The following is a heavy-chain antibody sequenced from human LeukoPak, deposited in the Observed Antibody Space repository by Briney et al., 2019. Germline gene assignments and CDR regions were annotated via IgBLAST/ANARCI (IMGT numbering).Heavy chain of an antibody. CDR2: ISESGVST. V-gene: IGHV3-23*01. J-gene: IGHJ4*02. CDR1: GFTFDDYA. Sequence: GRSLRLSCAASGFTFDDYAMHWVRQAPGKGLEWVSAISESGVSTYYADSVKGRFTVSRDNSDNTLYLQMNSLRAEDTAVYYCAKGIRRYPEPSSWSCFDYWGQGTLVTVS. D-gene: IGHD6-13*01. CDR3: AKGIRRYPEPSSWSCFDY.